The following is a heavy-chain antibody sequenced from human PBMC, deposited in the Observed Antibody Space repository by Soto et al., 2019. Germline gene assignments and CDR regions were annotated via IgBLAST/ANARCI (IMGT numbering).Heavy chain of an antibody. Sequence: PSETLSLTCTVSGGSISSGDYYWTWIHQPPGKGLEWIAYIHNTGSPYYNLSLKSRLTISLDTSKDQFSLRLSSVTAADTAVYYCARSRHSGSYFFDYWGQGILVTVSS. CDR2: IHNTGSP. J-gene: IGHJ4*02. CDR3: ARSRHSGSYFFDY. D-gene: IGHD1-26*01. V-gene: IGHV4-30-4*01. CDR1: GGSISSGDYY.